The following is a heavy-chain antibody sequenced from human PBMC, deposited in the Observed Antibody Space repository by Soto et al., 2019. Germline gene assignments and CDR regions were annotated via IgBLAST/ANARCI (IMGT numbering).Heavy chain of an antibody. CDR3: VSDRGYGHASVPYS. CDR1: GFTFTSYG. V-gene: IGHV3-30*03. CDR2: ISYDGGLQ. D-gene: IGHD5-18*01. J-gene: IGHJ1*01. Sequence: QAHLVESGGGVVQPGRSLRLSCAASGFTFTSYGMHWVRQAPGTRLGWVAVISYDGGLQHYADSVKGRFTISRVNPKNIVPLQMTRLIAEDTAVYYCVSDRGYGHASVPYSWGQGTLVSVS.